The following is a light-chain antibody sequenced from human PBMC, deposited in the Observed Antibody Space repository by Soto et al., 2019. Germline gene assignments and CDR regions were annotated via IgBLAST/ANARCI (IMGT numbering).Light chain of an antibody. CDR3: GTRHDSLVSYV. CDR1: SKNVGGNH. J-gene: IGLJ1*01. V-gene: IGLV1-51*01. CDR2: DND. Sequence: QSVLTQPPSVSAAPGQRVTVSCSGTSKNVGGNHVSWYQHVPGMAPHLVVYDNDRRPPELPGRCSGCTSGTSAAVVITGLQTQAEADYYYGTRHDSLVSYVFGTGTKVTVL.